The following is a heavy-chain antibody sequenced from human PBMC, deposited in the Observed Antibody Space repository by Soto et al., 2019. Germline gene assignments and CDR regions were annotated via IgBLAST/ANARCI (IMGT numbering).Heavy chain of an antibody. D-gene: IGHD3-10*01. Sequence: ASVKVSCKVSGYTLTELSMHWVRQAPGKGLEWMGGFDPEDGETIYAQKFQGRVTMTEDTSTDTAYMELSSLRSEDTAVYYCATTTEVPFTMVRGVTTDYWGQGTLVTVSS. J-gene: IGHJ4*02. CDR1: GYTLTELS. V-gene: IGHV1-24*01. CDR3: ATTTEVPFTMVRGVTTDY. CDR2: FDPEDGET.